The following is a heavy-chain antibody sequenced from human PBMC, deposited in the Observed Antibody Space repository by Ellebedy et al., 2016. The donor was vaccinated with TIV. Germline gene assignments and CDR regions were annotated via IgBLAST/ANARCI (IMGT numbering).Heavy chain of an antibody. J-gene: IGHJ6*02. CDR1: GGTFSSYA. V-gene: IGHV1-69*06. CDR2: IIPIFGTA. D-gene: IGHD3-10*01. Sequence: SVKVSXXASGGTFSSYAISWVRQAPGQGLEWMGGIIPIFGTANYAQKFQGRVTITADKSTSTAYMELSSLRSEDTAVYYCARDLDGSGSSYYYGMDVWGQGTTVTVSS. CDR3: ARDLDGSGSSYYYGMDV.